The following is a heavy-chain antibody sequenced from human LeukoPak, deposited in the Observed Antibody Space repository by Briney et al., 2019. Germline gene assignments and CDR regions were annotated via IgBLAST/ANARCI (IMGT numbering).Heavy chain of an antibody. J-gene: IGHJ4*02. Sequence: ASVKVSCKASGGTFSSYAINWVRQAPGQGLEWMGWLNPKSGDTGYAQKFQGRVAMSRDTSITTAYMEVSGLTSDDTAVYYCARGTALASPLEYWGQGTLVIVSS. D-gene: IGHD1-1*01. CDR2: LNPKSGDT. CDR3: ARGTALASPLEY. CDR1: GGTFSSYA. V-gene: IGHV1-8*02.